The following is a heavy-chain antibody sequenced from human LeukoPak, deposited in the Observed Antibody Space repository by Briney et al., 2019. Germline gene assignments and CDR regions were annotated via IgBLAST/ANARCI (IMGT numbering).Heavy chain of an antibody. CDR2: IFYSGST. CDR3: ARDLKVRGGGDYMDV. V-gene: IGHV4-39*07. D-gene: IGHD3-10*01. Sequence: SETLSLTCTVSNGSISSSSYYWGWIRQPPGKGLEWIGNIFYSGSTYYNPSLKSRVTISVDTSKNQFSLKLNSVTAADTAMYYCARDLKVRGGGDYMDVWGKGTTVTVSS. J-gene: IGHJ6*03. CDR1: NGSISSSSYY.